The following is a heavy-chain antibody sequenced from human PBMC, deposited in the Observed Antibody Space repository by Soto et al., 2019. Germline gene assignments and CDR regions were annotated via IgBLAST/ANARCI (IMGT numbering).Heavy chain of an antibody. D-gene: IGHD5-12*01. Sequence: GGSLRLSCAASGFTVTSNYMSWVRQAPGKGLEWVSVIFAGGSTYYADSVKGRFTISRHSSKNTLYLQMNSLRPEDTAMYYCARARYSGYEGDWFDPWGQGTLVTVSS. CDR1: GFTVTSNY. J-gene: IGHJ5*02. CDR2: IFAGGST. V-gene: IGHV3-53*04. CDR3: ARARYSGYEGDWFDP.